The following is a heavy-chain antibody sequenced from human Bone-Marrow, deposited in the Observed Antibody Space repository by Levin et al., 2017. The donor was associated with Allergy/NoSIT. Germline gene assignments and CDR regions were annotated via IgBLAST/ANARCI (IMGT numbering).Heavy chain of an antibody. CDR2: FKGKTDGGTT. CDR3: TTRSH. J-gene: IGHJ4*02. Sequence: GGSLRLSCVASGFTFGNAWMNWVRQAPGKGLQWVGRFKGKTDGGTTDYAAPVKGRFTISRDDSKKTLYLQMNSLKTEDTAIYYCTTRSHWGQGTLVTVFS. V-gene: IGHV3-15*01. CDR1: GFTFGNAW.